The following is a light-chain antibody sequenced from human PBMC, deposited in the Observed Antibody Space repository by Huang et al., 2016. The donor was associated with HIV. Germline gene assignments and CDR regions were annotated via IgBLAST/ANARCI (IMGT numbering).Light chain of an antibody. CDR3: QQLNTYPIT. J-gene: IGKJ5*01. CDR2: GAS. CDR1: QGIRSH. V-gene: IGKV1-9*01. Sequence: IQLTQSPSSLSASVGDRVTITCRASQGIRSHVAWYQLKPGKAPKLLIYGASTLRSGVPSRFSGSGSGTDFTLTISSLQPDDFASYCCQQLNTYPITFGQGTRLEIK.